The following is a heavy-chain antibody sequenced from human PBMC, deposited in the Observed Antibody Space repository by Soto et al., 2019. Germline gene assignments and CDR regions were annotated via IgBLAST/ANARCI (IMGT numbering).Heavy chain of an antibody. J-gene: IGHJ6*02. CDR3: ARAGGSSSQYYYFVMDV. V-gene: IGHV5-10-1*01. D-gene: IGHD2-15*01. Sequence: PGESLKISCKGSGYSFTSYWISWVRQMPGKGLEWMGRIDPSDSYTNYSPSFQGHVTISADKSISTAYLQWSSLKASDTAMYYCARAGGSSSQYYYFVMDVWGQVTKVTVSS. CDR2: IDPSDSYT. CDR1: GYSFTSYW.